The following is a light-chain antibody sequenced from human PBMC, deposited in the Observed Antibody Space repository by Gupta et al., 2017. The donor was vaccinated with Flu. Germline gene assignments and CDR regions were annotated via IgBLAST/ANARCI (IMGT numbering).Light chain of an antibody. J-gene: IGKJ1*01. CDR2: WAS. Sequence: DIVMTQSPDSLAVSLGERATINCKSSQSILYRSNNKNYLAWYQQKPGQPPKLLIYWASTRESGVPVRFSGSGSGTDFTLTISSLQAEDVAVYYCQQYYSTPQTFGQGTKVEIK. CDR1: QSILYRSNNKNY. V-gene: IGKV4-1*01. CDR3: QQYYSTPQT.